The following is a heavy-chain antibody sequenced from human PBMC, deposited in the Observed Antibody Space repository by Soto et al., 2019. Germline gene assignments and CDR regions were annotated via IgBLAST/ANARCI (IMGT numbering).Heavy chain of an antibody. CDR3: AREDGIAGETSAFDY. J-gene: IGHJ4*01. Sequence: GGSLRLSGATSGFMFSTYVINWVRQAPGKGLERVSSINGRSNYKYYANSVRGRFTISRDNAKNSLFLQMRSLTAEDTDVYYCAREDGIAGETSAFDYWGHGTLVTFSS. D-gene: IGHD1-26*01. V-gene: IGHV3-21*01. CDR1: GFMFSTYV. CDR2: INGRSNYK.